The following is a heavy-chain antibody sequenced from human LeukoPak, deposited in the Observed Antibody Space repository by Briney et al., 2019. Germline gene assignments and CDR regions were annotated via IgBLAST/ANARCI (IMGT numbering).Heavy chain of an antibody. J-gene: IGHJ6*03. Sequence: PGGSLRLSCAASGFTFSHYSMNMNWVRQAPGKGLEWVSSISSSSNYIYYADSVKGRFTISRDNAKNSLYLQMNSLRVEDTAVYYCARDPYSGSYGSTYYYFMDVWGKGTTVTISS. CDR2: ISSSSNYI. CDR3: ARDPYSGSYGSTYYYFMDV. D-gene: IGHD1-26*01. CDR1: GFTFSHYS. V-gene: IGHV3-21*01.